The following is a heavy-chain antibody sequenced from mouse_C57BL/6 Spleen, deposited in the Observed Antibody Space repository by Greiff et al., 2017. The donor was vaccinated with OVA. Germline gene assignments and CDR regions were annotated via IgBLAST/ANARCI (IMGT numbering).Heavy chain of an antibody. CDR3: AKSGYGSSGDAMDY. D-gene: IGHD1-1*01. CDR1: GYTFTSYW. J-gene: IGHJ4*01. Sequence: QVQLQQSGAELVMPGASVKLSCKASGYTFTSYWMHWVKQRPGQGLEWIGEIDPSDSYTNYNQKFKGKSTLTVDKSSSTAYMQLSSLTSEDSAVYYCAKSGYGSSGDAMDYWGQGTSVTVSS. V-gene: IGHV1-69*01. CDR2: IDPSDSYT.